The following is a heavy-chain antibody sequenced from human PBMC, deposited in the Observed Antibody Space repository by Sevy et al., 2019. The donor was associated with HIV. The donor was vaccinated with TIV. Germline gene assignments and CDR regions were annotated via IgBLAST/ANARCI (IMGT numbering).Heavy chain of an antibody. V-gene: IGHV3-48*03. J-gene: IGHJ4*02. CDR3: ARSPPYSSGWYGIDY. CDR1: GFTFSSYE. Sequence: GGSLRLSCEASGFTFSSYEMNWVRQAPGKGLEWISYISTSGNSKYYADSVKGRFTISRDDAKSSLYLQMNSLRAEDTAVYYRARSPPYSSGWYGIDYWGQGTLVTVSS. CDR2: ISTSGNSK. D-gene: IGHD6-19*01.